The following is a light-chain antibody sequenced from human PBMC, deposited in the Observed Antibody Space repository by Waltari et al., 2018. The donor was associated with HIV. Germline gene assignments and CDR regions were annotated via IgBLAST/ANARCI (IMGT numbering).Light chain of an antibody. Sequence: SYALTQPPSVSVAPGKTARIPCGGDDIGGKLVHWYQQKPGQAPVLVICDASDRPSGIPERFSGSNSGNTATLTISRVEGGDEADYYCQVWVDSRDVAVIFGGGTKLTVL. V-gene: IGLV3-21*04. CDR1: DIGGKL. CDR2: DAS. CDR3: QVWVDSRDVAVI. J-gene: IGLJ2*01.